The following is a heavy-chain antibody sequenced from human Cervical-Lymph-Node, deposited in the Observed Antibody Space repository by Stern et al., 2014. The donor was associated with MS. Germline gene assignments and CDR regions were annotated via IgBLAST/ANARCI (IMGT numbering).Heavy chain of an antibody. J-gene: IGHJ4*02. V-gene: IGHV1-3*01. D-gene: IGHD3-3*01. Sequence: QLQLVQSGAEVKKPGASGKVYCKASGYTFTSYAMAWVRQAPGQSLEWMGWINAGNGNTKYSQKFQGRVAITRDTSASTAYMELSSLRSEDTAVYYCAREITDFWSGYPIDYWGQGTLVTVSS. CDR2: INAGNGNT. CDR3: AREITDFWSGYPIDY. CDR1: GYTFTSYA.